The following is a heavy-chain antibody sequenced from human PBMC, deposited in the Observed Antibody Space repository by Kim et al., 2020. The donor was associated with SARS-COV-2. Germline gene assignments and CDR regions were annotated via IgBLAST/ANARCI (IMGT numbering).Heavy chain of an antibody. J-gene: IGHJ4*02. CDR3: ARGKARYQGLRSYGFDY. D-gene: IGHD1-26*01. CDR1: GYTFTSYY. Sequence: ASVKVSCKASGYTFTSYYMHWVRQAPGQGLEWMGIINPSGGSTSYAQKFQGRVTMTRDTSTSTVYMELSSLRSEDTAVYYCARGKARYQGLRSYGFDYWGQGTLVTVSS. CDR2: INPSGGST. V-gene: IGHV1-46*01.